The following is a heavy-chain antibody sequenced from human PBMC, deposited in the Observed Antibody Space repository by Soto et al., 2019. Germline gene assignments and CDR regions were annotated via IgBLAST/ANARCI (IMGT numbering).Heavy chain of an antibody. CDR2: MSYDGSKI. V-gene: IGHV3-30*18. Sequence: GGSLRLSCEASGFAFDTYGMHWIRQGAGQGLEWVATMSYDGSKIYYRDSVRGRFSISRDDSKRTLYLQMNSLRAEGTAVYYCAKDRDPYYYYYLMDVWGQGTTVTVSS. CDR3: AKDRDPYYYYYLMDV. CDR1: GFAFDTYG. J-gene: IGHJ6*02.